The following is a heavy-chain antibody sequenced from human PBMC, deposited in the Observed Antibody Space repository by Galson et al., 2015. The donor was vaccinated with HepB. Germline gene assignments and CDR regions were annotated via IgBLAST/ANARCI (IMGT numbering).Heavy chain of an antibody. J-gene: IGHJ3*01. CDR3: STLQGRRGGAPV. CDR2: TKSKTDGETT. V-gene: IGHV3-15*01. Sequence: SLRLSCAAPGFTFSNAWMTWVRQAPGKGLEWVGRTKSKTDGETTDYAAPVKGRFTISRDDSKNTLYLQMSSLKTEDTAVYYCSTLQGRRGGAPVWGQGTVVTVSS. D-gene: IGHD1-26*01. CDR1: GFTFSNAW.